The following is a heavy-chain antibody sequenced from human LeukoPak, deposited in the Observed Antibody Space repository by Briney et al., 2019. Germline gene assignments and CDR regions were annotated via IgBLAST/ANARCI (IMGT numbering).Heavy chain of an antibody. D-gene: IGHD1-26*01. CDR3: AKVVGATKTYFDY. V-gene: IGHV3-23*01. Sequence: GGSLTLSCAPSGCTFSRYAMRGVRQAPGKGLEGVAAISGSGGSTYYEDSVKGRFTISRDNSKNTLYLQMNSLRAEDTAVYYCAKVVGATKTYFDYWGQGTLVTVSS. CDR2: ISGSGGST. CDR1: GCTFSRYA. J-gene: IGHJ4*02.